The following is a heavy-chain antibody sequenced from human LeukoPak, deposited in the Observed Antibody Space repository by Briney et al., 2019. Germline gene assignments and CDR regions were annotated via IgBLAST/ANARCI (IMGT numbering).Heavy chain of an antibody. CDR2: IYFSGSA. V-gene: IGHV4-39*01. D-gene: IGHD3-16*02. J-gene: IGHJ4*02. Sequence: PSETLSLTCTVFGGSISSSTYYWGWIRQPPGKGLEWIGNIYFSGSAYYNPSLKSRVTISVDTSKNQFSLKLSSVTAADTAVYYCARHVYDYVWGSYLRYYYFDYWGQGTLVTVSS. CDR3: ARHVYDYVWGSYLRYYYFDY. CDR1: GGSISSSTYY.